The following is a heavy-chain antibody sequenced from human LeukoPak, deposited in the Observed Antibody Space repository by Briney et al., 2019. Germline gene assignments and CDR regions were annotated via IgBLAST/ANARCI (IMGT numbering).Heavy chain of an antibody. CDR2: IYYSGST. D-gene: IGHD1-1*01. CDR1: GGSISSSSYY. V-gene: IGHV4-39*07. CDR3: ASPGTEERPKVYWYFDL. J-gene: IGHJ2*01. Sequence: SETLSLTCTVSGGSISSSSYYWGWIGQPPGKGLEWIGSIYYSGSTYYNPSLKSRVTISVDTSKNQFSLKLSSVTAADTAVYYCASPGTEERPKVYWYFDLWGRGTLVTVSS.